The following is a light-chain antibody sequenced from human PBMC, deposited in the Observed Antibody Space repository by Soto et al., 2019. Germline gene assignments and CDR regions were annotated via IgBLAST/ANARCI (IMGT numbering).Light chain of an antibody. CDR3: QSYDSSQSGWV. CDR1: SSNIGAGYD. Sequence: QSALTQPPSVSGAPGQRVTISCTGSSSNIGAGYDVHWYQQLPGTARKLLIYGNSNRPSGVPDRFSGSKSGTSASLAITGLQAEDEADYYCQSYDSSQSGWVFGGGTKLTVL. V-gene: IGLV1-40*01. CDR2: GNS. J-gene: IGLJ3*02.